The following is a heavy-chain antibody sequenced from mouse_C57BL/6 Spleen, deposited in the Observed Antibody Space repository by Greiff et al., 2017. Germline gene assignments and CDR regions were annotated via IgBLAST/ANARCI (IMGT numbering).Heavy chain of an antibody. Sequence: QVQLQQSGPGLVQPSQSLSITCTVSGFSLTSYGVHWVRQSPGKGLEWLGVIWSGGSTDYNAAFISRLSISKDNSKSQVFFKMNSLQADDTAIYYCARNDYDYDGAWFAYWGQGTLVTVSA. V-gene: IGHV2-2*01. D-gene: IGHD2-4*01. CDR2: IWSGGST. CDR1: GFSLTSYG. CDR3: ARNDYDYDGAWFAY. J-gene: IGHJ3*01.